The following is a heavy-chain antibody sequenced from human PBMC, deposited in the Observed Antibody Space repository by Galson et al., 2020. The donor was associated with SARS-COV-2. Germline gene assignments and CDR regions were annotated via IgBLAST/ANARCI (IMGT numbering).Heavy chain of an antibody. CDR1: GYTFTGYY. CDR3: ARARTLRYFDWLFSGEDDGIDV. Sequence: ASVKVSCQASGYTFTGYYMHWVRQAPGQGLEWMGWINPNSGGTNYAQKFQGRVTMTRDTSIRTAYMELSRLRSDDTAVYYCARARTLRYFDWLFSGEDDGIDVWGQGTTVTVS. D-gene: IGHD3-9*01. J-gene: IGHJ6*02. V-gene: IGHV1-2*02. CDR2: INPNSGGT.